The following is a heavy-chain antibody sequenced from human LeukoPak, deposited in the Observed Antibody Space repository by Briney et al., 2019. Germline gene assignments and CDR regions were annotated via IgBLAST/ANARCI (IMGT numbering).Heavy chain of an antibody. CDR2: IWYDGSNK. CDR3: AKDDVSYYDYVWGSCTSLFDY. V-gene: IGHV3-33*06. J-gene: IGHJ4*02. CDR1: GFTFSSYG. Sequence: GRSLRLSCAASGFTFSSYGMHCVRQAPGKGLEWVAVIWYDGSNKYYADSVKGRFTISRDNSKNTLYLQMNSLRAEDTAVYYCAKDDVSYYDYVWGSCTSLFDYWGQGTLVTVSS. D-gene: IGHD3-16*01.